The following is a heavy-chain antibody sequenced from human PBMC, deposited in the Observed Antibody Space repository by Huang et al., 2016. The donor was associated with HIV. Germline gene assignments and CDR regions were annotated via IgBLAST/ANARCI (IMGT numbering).Heavy chain of an antibody. CDR2: LVAEEGET. CDR1: GYTVSELS. Sequence: QVQLVESGAELKKPGASVRVSCKVSGYTVSELSLHWVRQAPEKGLEWMGGLVAEEGETINAKRLQGRVTMTEDTSTDTGYMELSSLRPEDTAVYYCATSTPDVGAGVLRSAFDIWGQGTMVTVSS. J-gene: IGHJ3*02. D-gene: IGHD2-15*01. V-gene: IGHV1-24*01. CDR3: ATSTPDVGAGVLRSAFDI.